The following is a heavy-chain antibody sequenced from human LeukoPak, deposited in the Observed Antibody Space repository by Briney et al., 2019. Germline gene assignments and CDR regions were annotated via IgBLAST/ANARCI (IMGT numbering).Heavy chain of an antibody. CDR1: GYTFTSYG. D-gene: IGHD3-22*01. V-gene: IGHV1-18*01. CDR2: ISAYNGNT. J-gene: IGHJ4*02. CDR3: ARDDIDYYDSSGYSY. Sequence: GASVKVSCKASGYTFTSYGISWVRQAPGQGLEWMGWISAYNGNTNYAQKLQGRVTMNTDTSTSTAYMELRSLRSDDTAVYYCARDDIDYYDSSGYSYWGQGTLVTVSS.